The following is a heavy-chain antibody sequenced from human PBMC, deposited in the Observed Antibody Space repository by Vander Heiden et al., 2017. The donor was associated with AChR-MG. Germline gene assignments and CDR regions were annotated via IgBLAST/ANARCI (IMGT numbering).Heavy chain of an antibody. D-gene: IGHD3-10*01. CDR3: ARDAGVWWFDL. CDR2: ISWNSDII. V-gene: IGHV3-9*01. CDR1: GFTFDNYA. Sequence: EVHLVESGGGLVQPGRSLRLSCAASGFTFDNYAMHWVRQGPRKGLEWVASISWNSDIIAYADSVKGRFTISRDNAKNSLYLHMNSLRAEDTAFYYCARDAGVWWFDLWGQGTLVTVSS. J-gene: IGHJ5*02.